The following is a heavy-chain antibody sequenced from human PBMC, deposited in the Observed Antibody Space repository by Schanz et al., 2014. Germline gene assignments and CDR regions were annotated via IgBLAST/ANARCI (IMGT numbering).Heavy chain of an antibody. CDR2: IGGSDGNT. Sequence: QVHLVQSGAEVKEPGSSVKVSCKPSGGTFVTFFFTWVRQAPGQGLEWMGWIGGSDGNTNFAQKFQGRVTMTTDTSTSTVYMELRSLTSDDSAVYYCARDRDQWDGNYLDYWGQGTLVTVSS. D-gene: IGHD1-26*01. CDR1: GGTFVTFF. CDR3: ARDRDQWDGNYLDY. V-gene: IGHV1-18*04. J-gene: IGHJ4*02.